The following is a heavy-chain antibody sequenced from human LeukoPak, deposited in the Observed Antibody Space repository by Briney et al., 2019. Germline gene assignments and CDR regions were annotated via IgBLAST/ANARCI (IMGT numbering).Heavy chain of an antibody. V-gene: IGHV3-30*01. Sequence: PGGSLRLSCAASGFTFSSYAMHWVRQAPGKGLEWVAVISYDGSNKYYADSVKGRFTISRDNSKNTLYLQMNSLRAEDTAVYYCARDLPEFTYHYYYYYMDVWGKGTTVTVSS. CDR2: ISYDGSNK. CDR3: ARDLPEFTYHYYYYYMDV. J-gene: IGHJ6*03. CDR1: GFTFSSYA. D-gene: IGHD1-14*01.